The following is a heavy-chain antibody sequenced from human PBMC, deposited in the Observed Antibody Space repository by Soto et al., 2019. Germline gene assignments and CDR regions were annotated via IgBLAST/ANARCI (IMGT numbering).Heavy chain of an antibody. V-gene: IGHV4-59*01. CDR2: IYYSGST. Sequence: SETLSLTCTVSGGSISSYYWSWIRQPPGKGLEWIGYIYYSGSTNYNPSLKSRVTISVDTSKNQFSLKLSSVTAADTAVYYCARGSNYDILTEYFDYWGQGTLVTVS. CDR1: GGSISSYY. D-gene: IGHD3-9*01. J-gene: IGHJ4*02. CDR3: ARGSNYDILTEYFDY.